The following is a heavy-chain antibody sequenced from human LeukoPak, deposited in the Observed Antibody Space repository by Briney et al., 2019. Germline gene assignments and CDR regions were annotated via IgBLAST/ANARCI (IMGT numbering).Heavy chain of an antibody. D-gene: IGHD6-19*01. J-gene: IGHJ4*02. V-gene: IGHV3-23*01. CDR1: GVTISSYA. CDR3: AKDQSAMAGTCFDN. Sequence: GTLTLTCTASGVTISSYALNWVRQPPGKGLERVADISGSGNSPYYADSVKGRFTISRDKSNNPLSLQMNTLSPEDTAVYYCAKDQSAMAGTCFDNWGQGTMVTVSS. CDR2: ISGSGNSP.